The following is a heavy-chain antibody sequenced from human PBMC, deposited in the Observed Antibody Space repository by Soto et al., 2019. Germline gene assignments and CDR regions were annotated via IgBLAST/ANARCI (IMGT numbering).Heavy chain of an antibody. CDR1: EFTFSNYG. J-gene: IGHJ3*01. CDR3: AKDLLLTTVTTTGV. D-gene: IGHD4-17*01. Sequence: QVQLVESGGGVVQPGRSLRLSCAASEFTFSNYGMHWVRQAPGKGLEWVAVISYDGNNKYYAHSVKGRFTISRDNYNNTLYLQMDSLRADDTAVYYCAKDLLLTTVTTTGVWGQGTMITVSS. V-gene: IGHV3-30*18. CDR2: ISYDGNNK.